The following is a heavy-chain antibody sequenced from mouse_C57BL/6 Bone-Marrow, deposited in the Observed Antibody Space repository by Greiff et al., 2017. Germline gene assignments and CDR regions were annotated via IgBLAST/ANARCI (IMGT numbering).Heavy chain of an antibody. V-gene: IGHV5-6*01. Sequence: EVKLMESGGDLVKPGGSLKLSCAASGFTFSSYGMSWVRQTPDKRLEWVATISSGGSYTYYPDSVKGRFTISKDNAKNTLYLQMSSLTAEDTAVYYCARHPRQIRLRFYWYFDVWGTGTTVTVSS. CDR3: ARHPRQIRLRFYWYFDV. J-gene: IGHJ1*03. CDR1: GFTFSSYG. D-gene: IGHD3-2*02. CDR2: ISSGGSYT.